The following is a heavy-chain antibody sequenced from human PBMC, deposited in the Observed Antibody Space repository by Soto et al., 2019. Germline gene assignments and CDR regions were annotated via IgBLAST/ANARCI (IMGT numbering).Heavy chain of an antibody. CDR1: GGSISSGGYY. CDR2: IYYSGST. V-gene: IGHV4-31*03. J-gene: IGHJ3*02. Sequence: QVPLQESGPGLVKPSQTLSLTCTVSGGSISSGGYYWSWIRQHPGKGLEWIGYIYYSGSTYYNPSLKSRVTISVDTSKNQFSLKLSSVTAADTAVYYCARGNSSGWYSFPDDAFDIWGQGTMVTVSS. D-gene: IGHD6-19*01. CDR3: ARGNSSGWYSFPDDAFDI.